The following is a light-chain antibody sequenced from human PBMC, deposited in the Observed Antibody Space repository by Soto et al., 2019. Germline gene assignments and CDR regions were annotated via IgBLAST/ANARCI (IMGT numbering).Light chain of an antibody. CDR2: QVS. CDR3: MQGTYWPWT. J-gene: IGKJ1*01. Sequence: DCVMTQSPLSLPVSTPHPPSMSCRCMQSLVHSSGNTYLNWFLQRPGHSPRRLIYQVSNRDSGVPDRFSGSGSGMDFTLKISRVEADDVGVYYCMQGTYWPWTFGKGTKVDIK. V-gene: IGKV2-30*02. CDR1: QSLVHSSGNTY.